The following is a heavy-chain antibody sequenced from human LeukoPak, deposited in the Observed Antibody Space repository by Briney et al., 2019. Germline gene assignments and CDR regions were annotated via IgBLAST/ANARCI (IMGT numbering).Heavy chain of an antibody. CDR2: ISSSSSTK. CDR3: AKEGVVAAFFDH. J-gene: IGHJ4*02. V-gene: IGHV3-48*01. CDR1: GFTFSSYS. Sequence: GGSLRLSCAASGFTFSSYSMNWVRQAPGKGLEWVSYISSSSSTKYYADSVKGRFTISRDNAKNSVYLQMSSLRAEDTALYYCAKEGVVAAFFDHWGQGTLVSVSS. D-gene: IGHD2-15*01.